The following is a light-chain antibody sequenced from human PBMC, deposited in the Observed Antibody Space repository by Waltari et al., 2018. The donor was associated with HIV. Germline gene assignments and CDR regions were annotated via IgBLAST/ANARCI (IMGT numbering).Light chain of an antibody. CDR3: ESYTSTSVWV. V-gene: IGLV2-14*03. Sequence: QSALTQPASVSGSPGTSIPISCTGSSNDVGGYNYVSWYQQHPGKAPRLMIYYVSTRPSWVSDRFSGSKSGDTASLTISGLQPEDEADYYCESYTSTSVWVFGGGTRLTVL. CDR1: SNDVGGYNY. J-gene: IGLJ3*02. CDR2: YVS.